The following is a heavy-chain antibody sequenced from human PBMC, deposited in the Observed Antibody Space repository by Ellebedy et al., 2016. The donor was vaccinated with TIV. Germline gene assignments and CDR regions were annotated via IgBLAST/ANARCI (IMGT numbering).Heavy chain of an antibody. CDR1: GFTFSSYS. Sequence: GESLKISCAASGFTFSSYSMNWVRQAPGKGLEWVSSISSSSSYIYYADSVKGRFTISRDNAKNSLYLQMNSLRAEDTAVYYCARRYCSGGSCYFDYWGQGTLVTVSS. CDR3: ARRYCSGGSCYFDY. J-gene: IGHJ4*02. CDR2: ISSSSSYI. V-gene: IGHV3-21*01. D-gene: IGHD2-15*01.